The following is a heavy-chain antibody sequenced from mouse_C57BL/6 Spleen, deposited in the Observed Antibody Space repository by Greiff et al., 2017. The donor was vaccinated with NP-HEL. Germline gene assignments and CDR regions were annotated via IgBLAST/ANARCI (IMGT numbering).Heavy chain of an antibody. D-gene: IGHD2-4*01. CDR1: GYTFTSYW. J-gene: IGHJ1*03. CDR2: IYPSDSET. V-gene: IGHV1-61*01. CDR3: ARREYDYDDWYFDV. Sequence: QVQLQQPGAELVRPGSSVKLSCKASGYTFTSYWMDWVKQRPGQGLEWIGNIYPSDSETHYNQKFKDKATLTVDKSSSTAYMQLSSLTSEDSAVYYCARREYDYDDWYFDVWGTGTTVTVSS.